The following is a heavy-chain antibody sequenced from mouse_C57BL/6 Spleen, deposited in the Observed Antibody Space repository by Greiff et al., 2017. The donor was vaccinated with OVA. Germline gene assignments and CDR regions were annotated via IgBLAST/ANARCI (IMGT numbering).Heavy chain of an antibody. CDR2: ISSGSSTI. CDR1: GFTFSDYG. Sequence: EVQLQESGGGLVKPGGSLKLSCAASGFTFSDYGMHWVRQAPEKGLEWVAYISSGSSTIYYADTVKGRFTISRDNAKNTLFLQMTSLRSEDTAMYYCARAIYYYGSSYDYFDYWGQGTTLTVSS. V-gene: IGHV5-17*01. D-gene: IGHD1-1*01. CDR3: ARAIYYYGSSYDYFDY. J-gene: IGHJ2*01.